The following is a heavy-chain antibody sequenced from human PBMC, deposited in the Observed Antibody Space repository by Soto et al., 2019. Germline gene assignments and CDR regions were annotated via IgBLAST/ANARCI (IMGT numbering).Heavy chain of an antibody. CDR1: GSTFNNFA. CDR3: ARAIKRWEVHQYFDS. J-gene: IGHJ4*02. D-gene: IGHD1-26*01. Sequence: QVLLLQSGAEVKEPGSSVRVSCKVSGSTFNNFAFSWLRQAPGRGPEWMGGIVVVSNTVDYSQRFQDRVTITADTSTSPLYMELSSLTSEDTAVYYCARAIKRWEVHQYFDSWGQGTLLSVFS. CDR2: IVVVSNTV. V-gene: IGHV1-69*06.